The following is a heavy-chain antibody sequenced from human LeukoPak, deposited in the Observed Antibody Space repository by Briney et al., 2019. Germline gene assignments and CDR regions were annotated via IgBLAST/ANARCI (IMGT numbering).Heavy chain of an antibody. CDR1: GGTFSSYA. D-gene: IGHD3-22*01. Sequence: SVKVSCKASGGTFSSYAISWVRQAPGQGLEWMGGIIPIFGTANYAQKFQGRVTITTDESTSTAYMELSSLRSEDTAVYYCARGGRKRHYYDSSGYYPEGAYFDYWGQGTLVTVSS. V-gene: IGHV1-69*05. J-gene: IGHJ4*02. CDR3: ARGGRKRHYYDSSGYYPEGAYFDY. CDR2: IIPIFGTA.